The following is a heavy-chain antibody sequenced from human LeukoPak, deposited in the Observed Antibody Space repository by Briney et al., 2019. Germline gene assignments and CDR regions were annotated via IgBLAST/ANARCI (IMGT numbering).Heavy chain of an antibody. D-gene: IGHD6-13*01. Sequence: GGSLRLSCAASGFTFDSFAMNWVRQAPGKGLEWVSTITGSGSHAYYADSVKGRFTISRDSSKNTLYLQMNSLSSEDTAVYYCAKSMGSSSAYRFEYWGQGTLVTVSS. CDR1: GFTFDSFA. V-gene: IGHV3-23*01. CDR3: AKSMGSSSAYRFEY. J-gene: IGHJ4*02. CDR2: ITGSGSHA.